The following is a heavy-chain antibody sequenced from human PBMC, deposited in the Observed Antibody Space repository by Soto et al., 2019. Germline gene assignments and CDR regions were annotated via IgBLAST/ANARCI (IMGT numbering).Heavy chain of an antibody. Sequence: QVQLVQSGAEVKKPGASVKVSCRASGYTFTSYGISWVRQAPGQGLEWMGWISDYNGNTNYAQKLKGRVTMRTDTSTSTANMELRSLRSDDTAVYYCATDSTGTAQGGFDYWGQGTLVTVSS. J-gene: IGHJ4*02. CDR1: GYTFTSYG. CDR2: ISDYNGNT. V-gene: IGHV1-18*01. CDR3: ATDSTGTAQGGFDY. D-gene: IGHD5-18*01.